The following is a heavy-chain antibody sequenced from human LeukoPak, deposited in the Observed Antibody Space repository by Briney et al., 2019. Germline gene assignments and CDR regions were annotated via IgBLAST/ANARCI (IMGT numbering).Heavy chain of an antibody. CDR2: IKQDGSEK. D-gene: IGHD3-10*01. Sequence: PGGSLRLSCAASGFTFSSYWMSWVRQAPGKGLEWVANIKQDGSEKYYVDSVKGRFTISRDNAKNSLYLQMNSLRAEDTAVYYCAKAGYGSGSYIHYWGQGTLVTVSS. J-gene: IGHJ4*02. CDR3: AKAGYGSGSYIHY. V-gene: IGHV3-7*03. CDR1: GFTFSSYW.